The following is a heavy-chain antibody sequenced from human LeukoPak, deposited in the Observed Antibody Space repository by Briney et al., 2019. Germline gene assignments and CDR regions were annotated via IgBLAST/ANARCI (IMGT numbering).Heavy chain of an antibody. Sequence: SVNVSCTASGGTFSSYAISWVRQAPGQGLEWMGGIIPIFGTANYAQKFQGRVTITADESTSTAYMELSSLRSEDTAVYYCARTRRHYGSGSYYNFDYWGLGTLVTVSS. CDR3: ARTRRHYGSGSYYNFDY. V-gene: IGHV1-69*13. D-gene: IGHD3-10*01. J-gene: IGHJ4*02. CDR1: GGTFSSYA. CDR2: IIPIFGTA.